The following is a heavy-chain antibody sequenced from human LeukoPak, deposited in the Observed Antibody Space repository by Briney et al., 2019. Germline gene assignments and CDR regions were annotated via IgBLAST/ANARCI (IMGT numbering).Heavy chain of an antibody. CDR1: GYSFTSYW. CDR2: IDPSDSYT. J-gene: IGHJ4*02. V-gene: IGHV5-10-1*01. CDR3: ASGVTVIDY. D-gene: IGHD3-3*01. Sequence: GESLKISRKGSGYSFTSYWISWVRQMPGKGLEWMGRIDPSDSYTNYSPSFQGHVTISADKSISTAYLQWSSLKASDTATYYCASGVTVIDYWGQGTLVTVSS.